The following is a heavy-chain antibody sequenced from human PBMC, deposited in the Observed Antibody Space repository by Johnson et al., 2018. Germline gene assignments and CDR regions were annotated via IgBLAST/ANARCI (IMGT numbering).Heavy chain of an antibody. CDR1: GFTFSSYS. CDR3: ATYGAHDAFDI. D-gene: IGHD4-17*01. Sequence: VQLVQSGGGLVKPRGSLRLSCAASGFTFSSYSMNWVRQAPGKGLEWVSSISSSSSYIYYADSVKGRFTISRDNAKNSLYLQMNSLRAEETAVYYCATYGAHDAFDIWGQGTMVTVSS. V-gene: IGHV3-21*01. J-gene: IGHJ3*02. CDR2: ISSSSSYI.